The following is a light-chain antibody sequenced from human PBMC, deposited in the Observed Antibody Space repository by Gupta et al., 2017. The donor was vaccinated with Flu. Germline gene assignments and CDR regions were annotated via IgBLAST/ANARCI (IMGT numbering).Light chain of an antibody. CDR2: KDS. V-gene: IGLV3-27*01. CDR3: YSAADNNAGV. CDR1: VLAKNY. J-gene: IGLJ2*01. Sequence: SSVSVSPGQTARITCSGDVLAKNYARWFQQKPGQAPVLVIYKDSERPSGIPERFSGSSSGTTVTLTISGAQVEDEADYYCYSAADNNAGVFGGGTKLTVL.